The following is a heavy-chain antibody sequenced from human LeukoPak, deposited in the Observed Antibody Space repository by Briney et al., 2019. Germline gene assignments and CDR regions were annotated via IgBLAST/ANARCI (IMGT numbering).Heavy chain of an antibody. CDR1: GYTFTSYY. CDR3: ARDVTVTTGRGTFDY. D-gene: IGHD4-17*01. J-gene: IGHJ4*02. V-gene: IGHV1-46*01. CDR2: INSSGGST. Sequence: ASVKVSCKASGYTFTSYYMHWVRQAPGQGLEWMGIINSSGGSTSYAQKFQGRVTMTRDTSTSTVYMELSSLRSEDTAVYYCARDVTVTTGRGTFDYWGQGTLVTVSS.